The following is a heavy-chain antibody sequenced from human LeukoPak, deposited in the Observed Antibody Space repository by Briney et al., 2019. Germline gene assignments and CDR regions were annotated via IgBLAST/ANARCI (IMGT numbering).Heavy chain of an antibody. CDR3: ARGAYSSGWAYFDH. Sequence: GGSLRLSCAASGFTFSSYGMHWVRQAPGKGLEGVAVIWYDGSNKYYADSVKGRFTISRDNSKNTLYLQMNSLRAEDTAVYYCARGAYSSGWAYFDHWGQGTLVTVSS. CDR2: IWYDGSNK. D-gene: IGHD6-19*01. CDR1: GFTFSSYG. J-gene: IGHJ4*02. V-gene: IGHV3-33*08.